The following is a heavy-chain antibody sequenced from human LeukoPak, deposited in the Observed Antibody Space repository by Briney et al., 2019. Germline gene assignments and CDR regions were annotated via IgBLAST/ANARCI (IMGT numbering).Heavy chain of an antibody. J-gene: IGHJ3*02. Sequence: PGGSLRLSCAASGFTFSDHYMDWVRQAPGQGLEWVGRTRDKANSYTTEYAASVKGRFTISRDDSRNPLYLQMNSLKTEDTAVYYCARAYDTSGYYFDSFDMWGQGTMVTVPS. CDR1: GFTFSDHY. CDR3: ARAYDTSGYYFDSFDM. D-gene: IGHD3-22*01. CDR2: TRDKANSYTT. V-gene: IGHV3-72*01.